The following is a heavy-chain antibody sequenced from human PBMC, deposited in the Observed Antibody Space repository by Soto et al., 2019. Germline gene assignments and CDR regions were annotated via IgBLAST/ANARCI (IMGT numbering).Heavy chain of an antibody. CDR2: ISGSDGST. D-gene: IGHD2-8*01. J-gene: IGHJ4*02. CDR3: AKGPGMYSDFDC. V-gene: IGHV3-23*01. CDR1: GFTFSSYA. Sequence: EVQMLESGGGLVQPGGSLRLSCAASGFTFSSYAMSWVRQAPGKGLEWVSAISGSDGSTFYADSVKGRFTISRDDSKNTVYLQMNSMRAEDTPVNYCAKGPGMYSDFDCWGQGTLVTVSS.